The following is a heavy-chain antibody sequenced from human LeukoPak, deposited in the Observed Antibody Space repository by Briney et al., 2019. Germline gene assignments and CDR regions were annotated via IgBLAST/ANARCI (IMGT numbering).Heavy chain of an antibody. D-gene: IGHD4-23*01. Sequence: GRSLRLSCAASGFTFSSYGMHWVRQAPGKGLEWVAVISYDGSNKYYADSVKGRFTISRENSKNRLYLQMNSLRAEDTAVYYCARAEGYGGELDSWGQGTLATVSS. CDR1: GFTFSSYG. V-gene: IGHV3-30*03. J-gene: IGHJ4*02. CDR2: ISYDGSNK. CDR3: ARAEGYGGELDS.